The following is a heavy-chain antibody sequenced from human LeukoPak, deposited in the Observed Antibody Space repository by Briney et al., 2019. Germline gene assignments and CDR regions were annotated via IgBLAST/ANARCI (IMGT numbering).Heavy chain of an antibody. CDR3: ARDAIAHYDILTGYNWFDP. D-gene: IGHD3-9*01. J-gene: IGHJ5*02. Sequence: ASVKVSCKASGGTFSSYAINWVRQATGQGLEWMGWMNPDSGNTGYAQKFQGRVTITTDESTSTAYMELSSLRSEDTAVYYCARDAIAHYDILTGYNWFDPWGQGTLVTVSS. CDR2: MNPDSGNT. CDR1: GGTFSSYA. V-gene: IGHV1-8*03.